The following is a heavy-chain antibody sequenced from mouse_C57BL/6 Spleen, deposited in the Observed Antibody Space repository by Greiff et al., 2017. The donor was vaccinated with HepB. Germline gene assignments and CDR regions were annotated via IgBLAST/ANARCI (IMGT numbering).Heavy chain of an antibody. CDR3: ASDDGYLFAY. Sequence: EVQLQQSGPELVKPGASVKISCKASGYTFTDYYMNWVKQSHGKSLEWIGDINPNNGGTSYNQKFKGKATLTVDKSSSTAYMELRSLTSEDSAVYYCASDDGYLFAYWGQGTLVTVSA. D-gene: IGHD2-3*01. CDR2: INPNNGGT. V-gene: IGHV1-26*01. CDR1: GYTFTDYY. J-gene: IGHJ3*01.